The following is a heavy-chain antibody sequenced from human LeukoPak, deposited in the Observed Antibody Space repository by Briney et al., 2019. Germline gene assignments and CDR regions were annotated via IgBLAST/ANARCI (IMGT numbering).Heavy chain of an antibody. V-gene: IGHV1-2*06. CDR2: INPKNGDT. CDR3: ARETPPSAVAGMDY. D-gene: IGHD6-19*01. CDR1: GFTFNTYY. Sequence: ASVKVSCKASGFTFNTYYIHWVRRAPGQGLEWMGRINPKNGDTVSAQKFQGRVTVTRDTSISTAFMELSRLNSDDTAMYYCARETPPSAVAGMDYWGQGTLVTVSS. J-gene: IGHJ4*02.